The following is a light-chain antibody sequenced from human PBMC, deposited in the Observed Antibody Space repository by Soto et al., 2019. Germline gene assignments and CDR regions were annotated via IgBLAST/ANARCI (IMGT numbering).Light chain of an antibody. CDR3: QQCNNYPYT. CDR1: QSISSW. Sequence: DIQMTQSPSTLSASLGDRVTITCMASQSISSWLAWYQQKTGKATKLMIYDDSSLESGVPSRLSGSGSGKEFTITISTLQPDDFATYYCQQCNNYPYTFGQGAKVDI. CDR2: DDS. J-gene: IGKJ2*01. V-gene: IGKV1-5*01.